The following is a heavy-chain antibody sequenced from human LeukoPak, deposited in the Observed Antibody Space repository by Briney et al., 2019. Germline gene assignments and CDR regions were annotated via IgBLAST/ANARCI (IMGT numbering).Heavy chain of an antibody. CDR2: IHPEGNEK. CDR3: ARGDAFSGDH. CDR1: GFSFTNFW. Sequence: GGSLRLSCAVSGFSFTNFWMSWVGQAPGRGLEWVANIHPEGNEKYHVESVKGRFTISRDNTKNLLFLQMNGLRVEDTAVYYCARGDAFSGDHWGQGTLVTVSS. V-gene: IGHV3-7*04. J-gene: IGHJ4*02.